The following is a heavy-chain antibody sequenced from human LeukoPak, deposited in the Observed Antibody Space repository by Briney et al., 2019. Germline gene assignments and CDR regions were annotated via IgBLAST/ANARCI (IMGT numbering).Heavy chain of an antibody. D-gene: IGHD4-23*01. CDR2: IYYSGST. CDR3: ASGGNVRYYYYYMDV. V-gene: IGHV4-39*01. CDR1: GGSISSSSYY. Sequence: PSETLSLTCTVSGGSISSSSYYWGWIRQPQGKGLEWIGSIYYSGSTYYNPSLKSRVTISVDTSKNQFSLKLSSVTAADTAVYYCASGGNVRYYYYYMDVWGKGTTVTVSS. J-gene: IGHJ6*03.